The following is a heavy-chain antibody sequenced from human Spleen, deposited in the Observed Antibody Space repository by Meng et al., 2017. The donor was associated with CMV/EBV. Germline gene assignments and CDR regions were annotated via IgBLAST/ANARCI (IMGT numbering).Heavy chain of an antibody. CDR2: VSGSGGTP. V-gene: IGHV3-23*01. CDR1: GFTYSSYW. Sequence: GESLKISCAASGFTYSSYWMSWVRQAPGKGLEWVSGVSGSGGTPYYADSVKGRFTISRDNSKNTVYLQMNSLRAEDTAVYYCAKDGELVLAAMAFDYWGQGTLVTVSS. CDR3: AKDGELVLAAMAFDY. J-gene: IGHJ4*02. D-gene: IGHD2-2*01.